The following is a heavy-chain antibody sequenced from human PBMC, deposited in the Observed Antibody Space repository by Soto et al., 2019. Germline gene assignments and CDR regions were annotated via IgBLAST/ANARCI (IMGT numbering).Heavy chain of an antibody. D-gene: IGHD4-17*01. CDR3: ARGGTVTTRGYYYYYYMDV. V-gene: IGHV4-34*01. J-gene: IGHJ6*03. CDR2: INHSGST. CDR1: GGSFSGYY. Sequence: SETLSLTCAVYGGSFSGYYWSWIRQPPGKGLEWIGEINHSGSTNYNPSLKSRVTISVDTSENQFSLELSSVTAADTAVYYCARGGTVTTRGYYYYYYMDVWGKGTTVTVSS.